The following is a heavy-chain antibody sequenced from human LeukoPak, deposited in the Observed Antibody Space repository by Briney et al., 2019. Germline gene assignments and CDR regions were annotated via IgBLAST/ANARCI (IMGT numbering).Heavy chain of an antibody. CDR2: IYYSGST. CDR1: GGSMSDYY. J-gene: IGHJ5*02. Sequence: SETLSLTCTVSGGSMSDYYWSWIRQPPGKGLEWIGYIYYSGSTYYNPSLKSRVTISVDTSKNQFSLKLSSVTAADTAVYYCARGHSSSWYSSPWFDPWGQGTLVTVSS. CDR3: ARGHSSSWYSSPWFDP. V-gene: IGHV4-59*12. D-gene: IGHD6-13*01.